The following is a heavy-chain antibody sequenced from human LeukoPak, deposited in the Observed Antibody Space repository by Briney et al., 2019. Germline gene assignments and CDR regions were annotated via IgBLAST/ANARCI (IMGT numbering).Heavy chain of an antibody. CDR2: INPSGGST. Sequence: ASVKVSCKASGYTFTSYYMHWVRQAPGQGLEWTGIINPSGGSTSYAQKFQGRVTMTRDTSTSTVYMELSSLRSEDTAVYYCARDLGYGGREYYFDYWGQGTLVTVSS. D-gene: IGHD4-23*01. V-gene: IGHV1-46*01. CDR3: ARDLGYGGREYYFDY. CDR1: GYTFTSYY. J-gene: IGHJ4*02.